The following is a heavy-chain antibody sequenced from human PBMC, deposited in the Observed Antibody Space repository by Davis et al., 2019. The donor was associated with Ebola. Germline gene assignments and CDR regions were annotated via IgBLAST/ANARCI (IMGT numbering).Heavy chain of an antibody. D-gene: IGHD2-21*01. J-gene: IGHJ2*01. CDR1: GGFVSSGGYS. V-gene: IGHV4-30-4*07. Sequence: MPSETLSLTCAVSGGFVSSGGYSWSWIRQPPGKGLEWIGYYYYTGSTHYSPSLKSRVTISIDTSKNQFSLKLSSVTAADTAVYYCARSPLHIVVLWYFDLWGRGTLVTVSS. CDR2: YYYTGST. CDR3: ARSPLHIVVLWYFDL.